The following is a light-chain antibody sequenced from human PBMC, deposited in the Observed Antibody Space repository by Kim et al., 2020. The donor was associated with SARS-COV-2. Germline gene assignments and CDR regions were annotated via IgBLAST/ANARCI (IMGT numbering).Light chain of an antibody. J-gene: IGLJ2*01. V-gene: IGLV3-19*01. CDR1: SLRSYY. CDR2: GKN. Sequence: VALGQTVRITCQVDSLRSYYATWYQQKPGQAPILVIYGKNNRPSGIPDRFSGSSSGNTASLTITGTQAGDEADYYCNSRDSNDNVVFGGGTKLTVL. CDR3: NSRDSNDNVV.